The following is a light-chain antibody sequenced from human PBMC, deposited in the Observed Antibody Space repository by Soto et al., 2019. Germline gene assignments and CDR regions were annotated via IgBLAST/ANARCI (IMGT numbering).Light chain of an antibody. J-gene: IGLJ1*01. V-gene: IGLV2-23*01. CDR3: CSYASTGSYV. CDR1: SSDVGNYNL. CDR2: EGT. Sequence: QSVLTQPASVSGSPGQSITISCTGSSSDVGNYNLVSWYQQHPDKAPKLMIYEGTKRPSGVSSRFSGSKSGNTASLTISGLQAEDAADYFCCSYASTGSYVFGTGTKLTVL.